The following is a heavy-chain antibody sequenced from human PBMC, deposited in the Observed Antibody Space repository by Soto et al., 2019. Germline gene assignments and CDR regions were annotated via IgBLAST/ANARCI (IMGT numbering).Heavy chain of an antibody. CDR2: INAGNGNT. CDR1: GYTFTSYA. J-gene: IGHJ6*02. V-gene: IGHV1-3*01. Sequence: GASVKVYCKASGYTFTSYAMHWVRQAPGQRLEWMGWINAGNGNTKYSQKFQGRVTITRDTSASTAYMELSSLRSEDTAVYYCARAEGSGWYTGGYYYYGMDVWGQGTTVTVSS. CDR3: ARAEGSGWYTGGYYYYGMDV. D-gene: IGHD6-19*01.